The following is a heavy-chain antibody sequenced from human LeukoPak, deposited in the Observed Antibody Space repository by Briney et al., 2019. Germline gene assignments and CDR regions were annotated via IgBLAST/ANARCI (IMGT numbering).Heavy chain of an antibody. J-gene: IGHJ4*02. Sequence: PSETLSLTCTVSGGSISSSSYYWGWIRQPPGKGLEWIGSIYYSGSTYYSPSLKSRVTISVDTSKNQFSLKLSSVTAADTAVYYCARHGPGKFDYWGQGTLVTVSS. D-gene: IGHD1-14*01. CDR1: GGSISSSSYY. CDR2: IYYSGST. V-gene: IGHV4-39*01. CDR3: ARHGPGKFDY.